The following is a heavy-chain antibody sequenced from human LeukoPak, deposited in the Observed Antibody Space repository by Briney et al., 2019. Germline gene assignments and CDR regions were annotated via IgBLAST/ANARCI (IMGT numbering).Heavy chain of an antibody. J-gene: IGHJ4*02. V-gene: IGHV3-30-3*01. D-gene: IGHD6-19*01. CDR2: ISYDGSDK. CDR3: ARDRYSSGWYGDFDC. Sequence: GGSLRLSCAASGFTFSSYAVHWVRQAPGKGLEWVAFISYDGSDKYYADSVKGRFTISRDNSKNTLYLQVNSLRAEDTAVYYCARDRYSSGWYGDFDCWGQGTLVTVSS. CDR1: GFTFSSYA.